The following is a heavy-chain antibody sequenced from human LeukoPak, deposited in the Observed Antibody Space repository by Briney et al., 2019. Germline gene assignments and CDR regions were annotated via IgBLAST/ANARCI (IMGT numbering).Heavy chain of an antibody. D-gene: IGHD2-15*01. CDR3: ARGEAVVAAGAISVVYYYGMDV. J-gene: IGHJ6*02. CDR1: RYTFTSYD. Sequence: GASVKVSCKASRYTFTSYDINWVRQATGQGLEWMGWMNPNSGNTGYAQKFQGRVTMTRNTSISTAYMELSSLRSEDTAVYYCARGEAVVAAGAISVVYYYGMDVRGQGTTVTVSS. CDR2: MNPNSGNT. V-gene: IGHV1-8*01.